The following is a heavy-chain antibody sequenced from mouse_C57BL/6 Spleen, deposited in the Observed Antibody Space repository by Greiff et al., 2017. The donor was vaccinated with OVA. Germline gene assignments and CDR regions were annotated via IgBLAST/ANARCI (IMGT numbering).Heavy chain of an antibody. Sequence: VKLMESGAELVRPGTSVKVSCKASGYAFTNYLIEWVKQRPGQGLEWIGVINPGSGGTNYNEKFKGKATLTADKSSSTAYMQLSSLTSEDSAVYFCASSLNGAYAMDYWGQGTSVTVSS. V-gene: IGHV1-54*01. CDR1: GYAFTNYL. CDR3: ASSLNGAYAMDY. J-gene: IGHJ4*01. CDR2: INPGSGGT.